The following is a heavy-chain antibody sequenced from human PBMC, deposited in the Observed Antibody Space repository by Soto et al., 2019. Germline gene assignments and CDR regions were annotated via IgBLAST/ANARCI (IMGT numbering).Heavy chain of an antibody. CDR1: GGSISSSNW. CDR3: ARAIAAAANWFDP. D-gene: IGHD6-13*01. J-gene: IGHJ5*02. CDR2: IYHSGST. Sequence: KASETLSLTCAVSGGSISSSNWWSWVRQPPGKGLEWIGEIYHSGSTNHNPSLKSRVTISVDKSKNQFSLKLSSVTAADTAVYYCARAIAAAANWFDPWGQGTLVTVSS. V-gene: IGHV4-4*02.